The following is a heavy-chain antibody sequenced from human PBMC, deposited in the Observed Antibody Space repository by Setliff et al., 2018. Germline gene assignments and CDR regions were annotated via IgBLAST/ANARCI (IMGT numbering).Heavy chain of an antibody. V-gene: IGHV3-74*01. CDR2: INSDGSST. CDR1: GFTLSSYW. J-gene: IGHJ6*03. CDR3: ARDSGSSSWISTFYYYYYYMDV. D-gene: IGHD6-13*01. Sequence: GGSLRLSCAASGFTLSSYWMHWVRQAPGKGLVWVSRINSDGSSTSYADSVKGRFTISRDNAKNSLYLQMNSLRAEDTAVYYCARDSGSSSWISTFYYYYYYMDVWGKGTTVTVSS.